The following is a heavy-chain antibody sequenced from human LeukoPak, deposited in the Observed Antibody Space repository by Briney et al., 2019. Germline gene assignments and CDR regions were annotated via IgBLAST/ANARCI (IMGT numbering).Heavy chain of an antibody. J-gene: IGHJ6*02. V-gene: IGHV3-7*01. D-gene: IGHD3-3*01. CDR2: IKQDGSEK. CDR3: ARDPDYDFWSGHDTDV. Sequence: PGGSLRLSCAASGFTFSSYSMNWVRQAPGKGLEWVANIKQDGSEKYYVDSVKGRFTISRDNAKNSLYLQMNSLRAEDTAVYYCARDPDYDFWSGHDTDVWGQGTTVTVSS. CDR1: GFTFSSYS.